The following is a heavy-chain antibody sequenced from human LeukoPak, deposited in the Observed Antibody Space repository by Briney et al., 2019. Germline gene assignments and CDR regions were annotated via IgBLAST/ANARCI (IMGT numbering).Heavy chain of an antibody. Sequence: GGSLRLSCAASGFTFSSYWMSWVRQAPGKGLEWVASINHNGNVNYYVDSVKGRFTISRDNAKNSLYLQMSSLRAEDTAVYYCARDLGYDFWSGQGYFDLWGRGTLVTVSS. D-gene: IGHD3-3*01. J-gene: IGHJ2*01. CDR2: INHNGNVN. CDR3: ARDLGYDFWSGQGYFDL. CDR1: GFTFSSYW. V-gene: IGHV3-7*01.